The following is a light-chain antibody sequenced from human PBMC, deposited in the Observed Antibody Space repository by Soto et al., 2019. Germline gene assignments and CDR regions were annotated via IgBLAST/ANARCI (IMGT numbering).Light chain of an antibody. J-gene: IGKJ3*01. V-gene: IGKV3-11*01. CDR3: QQRSNWPLT. CDR1: QRVSRF. Sequence: PGEGATLSCRASQRVSRFLAWFQQKPGQAPRLLIYDASNRATGIPARFSGSGSGTDFTLTISSLEPEDFAVYYCQQRSNWPLTFGPGTKVDMK. CDR2: DAS.